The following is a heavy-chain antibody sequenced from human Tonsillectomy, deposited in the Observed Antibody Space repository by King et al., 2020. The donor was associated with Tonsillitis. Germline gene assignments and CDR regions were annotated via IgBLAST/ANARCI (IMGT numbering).Heavy chain of an antibody. CDR2: ISSSGSTI. J-gene: IGHJ3*02. CDR1: GFTFSSYE. V-gene: IGHV3-48*03. CDR3: SGEGIDFYENSGYYRVDAFDN. Sequence: VQLVESGGGLVQPGGSLRLSCAASGFTFSSYEMNWVRQAPGKGLEWVSYISSSGSTIYYADSVKGRFTISRDNAKNSLYLQMNSLRAEDTAVYYCSGEGIDFYENSGYYRVDAFDNWGQGTMVTVSS. D-gene: IGHD3-22*01.